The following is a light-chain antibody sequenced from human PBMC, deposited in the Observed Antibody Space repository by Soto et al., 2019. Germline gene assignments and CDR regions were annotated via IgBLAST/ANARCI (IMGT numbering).Light chain of an antibody. CDR3: QQYNNYWT. J-gene: IGKJ1*01. V-gene: IGKV1-5*03. Sequence: DIPMTQSPSTLSASVGDRVTITCRASQSISYWLAWYQQKPGKAPNLLIYKASSLESGVPSRFSGSGSGKEFTLTISSLQPDDFATYYCQQYNNYWTFGQGTKVEIK. CDR2: KAS. CDR1: QSISYW.